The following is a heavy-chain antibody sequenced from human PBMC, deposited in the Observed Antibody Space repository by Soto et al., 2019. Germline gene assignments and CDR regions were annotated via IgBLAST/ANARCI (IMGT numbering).Heavy chain of an antibody. V-gene: IGHV3-30*18. Sequence: PGGSLRLSCAASGFSFGSYGMHWFRQAPGKGLEWVAVISYDGSNKYYADSVKGRFTISRDNSKNTLYLQMNSLRAEDTAVYYCAKDLRNGDYNFDYWGQGTLVTVS. CDR1: GFSFGSYG. D-gene: IGHD4-17*01. J-gene: IGHJ4*02. CDR3: AKDLRNGDYNFDY. CDR2: ISYDGSNK.